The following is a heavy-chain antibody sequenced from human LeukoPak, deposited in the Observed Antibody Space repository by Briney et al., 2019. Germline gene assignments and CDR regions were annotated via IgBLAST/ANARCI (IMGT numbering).Heavy chain of an antibody. CDR2: INPNSGDT. CDR1: GYTFTVYY. Sequence: ASVKVSSKASGYTFTVYYMHWVRQAPGQGLECMGWINPNSGDTYYAQKFQGRVTMTRDTSISTAYMELSSLRSDDTAMYYCARTSSTTVVTSHWGQGTLVTVSS. V-gene: IGHV1-2*02. D-gene: IGHD4-23*01. CDR3: ARTSSTTVVTSH. J-gene: IGHJ4*02.